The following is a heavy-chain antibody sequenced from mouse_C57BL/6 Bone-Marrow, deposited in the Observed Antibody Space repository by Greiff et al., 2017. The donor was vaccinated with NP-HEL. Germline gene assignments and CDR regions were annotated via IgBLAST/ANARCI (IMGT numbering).Heavy chain of an antibody. CDR2: ILPGSGST. D-gene: IGHD2-4*01. CDR1: GYTFTGYW. J-gene: IGHJ4*01. CDR3: ARIYYDYDVNYYAMDY. V-gene: IGHV1-9*01. Sequence: QVQLQQSGAELMKPGASVKLSCKATGYTFTGYWIEWVKQRPGHGLEWIGEILPGSGSTYYNEKFKGKATFTADTSSNTAYMQLSSLTTEDSAIYYCARIYYDYDVNYYAMDYWGQGTSVTVSS.